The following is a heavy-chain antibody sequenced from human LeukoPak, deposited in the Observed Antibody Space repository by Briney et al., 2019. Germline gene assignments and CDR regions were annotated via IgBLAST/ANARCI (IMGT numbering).Heavy chain of an antibody. CDR1: DYFISSGYY. CDR2: IYHSGST. V-gene: IGHV4-38-2*02. Sequence: SETLSLTCSDSDYFISSGYYWGWLRQPPVKGLEWIGIIYHSGSTYYNPSLKSRVTIFVDTSKNQFSLKLNSVTAADTAVYYCARGRTYYDILNGYTKTYFDYWGQGPLVTVSS. D-gene: IGHD3-9*01. J-gene: IGHJ4*02. CDR3: ARGRTYYDILNGYTKTYFDY.